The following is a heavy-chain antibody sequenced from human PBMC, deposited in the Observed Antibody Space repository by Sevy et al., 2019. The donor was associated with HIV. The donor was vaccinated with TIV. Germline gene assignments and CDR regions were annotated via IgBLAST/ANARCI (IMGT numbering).Heavy chain of an antibody. D-gene: IGHD6-13*01. Sequence: GGSLRLSCAASGFIFNTAWMNWVRQAPGKGLEWVGRIKSKADGGTTDYIAPVKDRFTISRDDLKDTLFLQMDSLRTEDTAMYYCTTAGGWGQGTLVTVSS. V-gene: IGHV3-15*07. CDR1: GFIFNTAW. CDR2: IKSKADGGTT. CDR3: TTAGG. J-gene: IGHJ4*02.